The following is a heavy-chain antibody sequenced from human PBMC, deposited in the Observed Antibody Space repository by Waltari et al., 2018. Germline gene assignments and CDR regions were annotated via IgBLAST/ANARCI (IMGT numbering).Heavy chain of an antibody. J-gene: IGHJ4*02. V-gene: IGHV3-7*01. CDR1: GFTFSSYW. CDR3: ARVGWGAYYFDY. Sequence: EVQLVESGGGLVQPGGSLRLSCAASGFTFSSYWMSWVRQAPGKGREWGANKKQDGSEKYYVDSVKGRFTISRDNAKNSLYLQMNSLRAEDTAVYYCARVGWGAYYFDYWGQGTLVTVSS. CDR2: KKQDGSEK. D-gene: IGHD1-26*01.